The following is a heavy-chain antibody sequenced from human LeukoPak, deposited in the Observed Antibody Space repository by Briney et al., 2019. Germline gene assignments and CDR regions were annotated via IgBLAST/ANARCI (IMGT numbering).Heavy chain of an antibody. J-gene: IGHJ6*02. Sequence: SETLSLTCTVSGGSISSYYWSWIRQPPGKGLEWIGYIYYSGSTNYNPSLKSRVTISVDTSKNQFSLKLSSVTAADTAVYCCATKNSGGWYDFNYYGMDVWGQGTTVTVSS. CDR3: ATKNSGGWYDFNYYGMDV. V-gene: IGHV4-59*01. D-gene: IGHD6-19*01. CDR2: IYYSGST. CDR1: GGSISSYY.